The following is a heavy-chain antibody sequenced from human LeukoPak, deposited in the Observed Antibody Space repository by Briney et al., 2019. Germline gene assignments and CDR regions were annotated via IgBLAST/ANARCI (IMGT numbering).Heavy chain of an antibody. CDR2: TNPNSGGT. D-gene: IGHD3-22*01. J-gene: IGHJ4*02. CDR1: GYTFTGYY. V-gene: IGHV1-2*02. Sequence: ASVKVSCKASGYTFTGYYMHWVRQAPGQGLEWMGWTNPNSGGTNYAQKFQGRVTMTRDTSISTAYMELSRLRSDDTAVYYCARDLYYYDSSGLLGYWGQGTLVTVSS. CDR3: ARDLYYYDSSGLLGY.